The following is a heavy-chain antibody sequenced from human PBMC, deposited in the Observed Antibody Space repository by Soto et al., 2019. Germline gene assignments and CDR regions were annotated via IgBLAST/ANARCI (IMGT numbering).Heavy chain of an antibody. CDR1: GFTFSSYA. V-gene: IGHV3-23*01. J-gene: IGHJ4*02. CDR2: ISGSGGST. CDR3: AKDITLVGYYFDY. Sequence: EVQLLESGGGLVQPGESLRLSCAASGFTFSSYAMSWVRQAPGKGLEWVSAISGSGGSTYYADSVKGRFTISRDNSKNTLYLQMNSLRAEDTAVYYCAKDITLVGYYFDYWGQGTLVTVSS. D-gene: IGHD3-10*01.